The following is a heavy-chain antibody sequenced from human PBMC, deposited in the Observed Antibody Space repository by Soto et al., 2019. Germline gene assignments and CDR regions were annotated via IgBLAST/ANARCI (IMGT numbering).Heavy chain of an antibody. Sequence: QITLKESGPTLVKPTQTLTLTCTFSGFSLNTRAVGVGWIRQAPGKALEWLALINWNDDERYSPSLKDRLTITTDTSKNHVVLTMTNIGPVDTATYYCAHRHDLGGFDIWGQGTAVTVSS. D-gene: IGHD2-15*01. V-gene: IGHV2-5*01. CDR2: INWNDDE. CDR1: GFSLNTRAVG. J-gene: IGHJ3*02. CDR3: AHRHDLGGFDI.